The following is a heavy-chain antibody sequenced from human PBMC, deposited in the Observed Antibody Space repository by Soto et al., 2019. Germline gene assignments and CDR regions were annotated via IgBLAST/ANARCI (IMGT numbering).Heavy chain of an antibody. CDR1: GGSFSGYY. CDR2: INHSGGT. Sequence: SETLSLTCAVYGGSFSGYYWSWIRQPPGKGLEWIGEINHSGGTNYNPSLKSRVTISVDTSKNQFSLKLSSVTAADTAVYYCARGQSGYRAYNWFDPWGQGTLVTVSS. D-gene: IGHD5-12*01. V-gene: IGHV4-34*01. J-gene: IGHJ5*02. CDR3: ARGQSGYRAYNWFDP.